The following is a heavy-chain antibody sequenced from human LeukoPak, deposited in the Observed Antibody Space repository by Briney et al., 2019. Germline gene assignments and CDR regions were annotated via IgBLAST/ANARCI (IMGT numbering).Heavy chain of an antibody. CDR3: ARDRSRVLDY. Sequence: ASVKVSCKASGFTFTDYYMHWVRQAPGQGPEWMGWINPVSGGTDFAQKFQGRVTFSRDLSIITVYMDLRRLRFDDTAVYYCARDRSRVLDYWGQGTVVTVSS. D-gene: IGHD3-3*01. CDR1: GFTFTDYY. J-gene: IGHJ4*02. CDR2: INPVSGGT. V-gene: IGHV1-2*02.